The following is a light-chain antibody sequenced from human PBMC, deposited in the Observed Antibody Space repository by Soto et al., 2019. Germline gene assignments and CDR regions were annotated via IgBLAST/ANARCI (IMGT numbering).Light chain of an antibody. J-gene: IGKJ5*01. Sequence: EIQMTQSPSTLSASIGDRVTITCRASQSISYRLAWYQQKQGKAPSVLIYDVSNLESGVPSRFSGSVSGTEFTITISSLQHDDASTYYCQQLDSMTITFGQGTRLEIK. CDR2: DVS. CDR1: QSISYR. V-gene: IGKV1-5*01. CDR3: QQLDSMTIT.